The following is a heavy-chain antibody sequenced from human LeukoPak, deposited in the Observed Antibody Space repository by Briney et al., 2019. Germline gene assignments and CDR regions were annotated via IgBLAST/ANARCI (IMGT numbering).Heavy chain of an antibody. CDR1: GYTFTSYY. V-gene: IGHV1-46*01. CDR3: ARAASIVVAASSYGMDV. CDR2: INPSGGST. J-gene: IGHJ6*02. Sequence: ASVKVSCKASGYTFTSYYMHWVRQTPGQGLEWMGVINPSGGSTSYAQKFQGRVTMTRDTSTSTVYMELSSLRSADTAVYYCARAASIVVAASSYGMDVWGQGTTVTVSS. D-gene: IGHD2-15*01.